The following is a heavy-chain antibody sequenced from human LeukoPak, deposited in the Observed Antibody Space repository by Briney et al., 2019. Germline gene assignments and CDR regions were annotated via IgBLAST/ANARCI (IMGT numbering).Heavy chain of an antibody. Sequence: TGGSLRLSCAASGFTFSSYTMHWIRQAPGKGLEWIGSIYDSGSTYYNPSLKSRVTISVDTSKNQFSLKLNSVTAADTAVYYCARHYGPWGQGTLVTVSS. CDR2: IYDSGST. J-gene: IGHJ5*02. CDR3: ARHYGP. D-gene: IGHD3-10*01. V-gene: IGHV4-39*01. CDR1: GFTFSSYT.